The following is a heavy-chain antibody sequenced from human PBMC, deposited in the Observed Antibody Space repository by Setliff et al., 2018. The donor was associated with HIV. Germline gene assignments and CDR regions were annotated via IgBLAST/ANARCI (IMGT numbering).Heavy chain of an antibody. CDR3: ARELTVPYHDAFEI. Sequence: SETLSLTCSVSGGPMTSYYWSWLRQTQGKGLEWIGYIHSSGTTKYNPTLKSRVSISIDTSKNQFSLKVNSVTSADTAVYKCARELTVPYHDAFEIWGRGTLVTVSS. V-gene: IGHV4-59*01. D-gene: IGHD2-8*01. CDR2: IHSSGTT. J-gene: IGHJ3*02. CDR1: GGPMTSYY.